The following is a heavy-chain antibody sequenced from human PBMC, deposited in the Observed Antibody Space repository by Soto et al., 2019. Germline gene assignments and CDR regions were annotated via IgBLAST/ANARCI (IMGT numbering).Heavy chain of an antibody. CDR3: ARDLKDAPGYSSGYGLDY. CDR2: IIPIFGTA. D-gene: IGHD6-19*01. Sequence: SVKVSCKASGGTFSSYAISWVRQAPGQGLEWMGGIIPIFGTANYAQKFQGRVTVTADESTSTAYMELSSLRSEDTAVYYCARDLKDAPGYSSGYGLDYWGQGTLVTVSS. V-gene: IGHV1-69*13. CDR1: GGTFSSYA. J-gene: IGHJ4*02.